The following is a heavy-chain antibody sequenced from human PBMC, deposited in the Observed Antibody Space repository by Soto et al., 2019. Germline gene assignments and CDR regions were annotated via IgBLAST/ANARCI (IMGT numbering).Heavy chain of an antibody. Sequence: SETLSLTCTVSGGSISSGDYYWSWIRQPPGKGLEWIGYIYYSGSTYYNPSLKSRVTISVDTSKNQFSLKLSSVTAADTAVYYCARVGAAGDDYGMDVWGQGXTVTVSS. D-gene: IGHD6-13*01. CDR3: ARVGAAGDDYGMDV. V-gene: IGHV4-30-4*01. J-gene: IGHJ6*02. CDR2: IYYSGST. CDR1: GGSISSGDYY.